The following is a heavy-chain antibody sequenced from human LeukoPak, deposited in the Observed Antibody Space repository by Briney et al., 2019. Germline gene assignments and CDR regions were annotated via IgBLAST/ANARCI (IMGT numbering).Heavy chain of an antibody. D-gene: IGHD6-19*01. Sequence: GGSLRLSCAASGFTFSSYAMSWVRQAPGKGLEWVSAISGSGGSTYYADSVKGRFAISRGNSKNTLYLQMNSLRAEDTAVYYCAKVPGWLDYYYMDVWGKGTTVTISS. CDR1: GFTFSSYA. J-gene: IGHJ6*03. V-gene: IGHV3-23*01. CDR3: AKVPGWLDYYYMDV. CDR2: ISGSGGST.